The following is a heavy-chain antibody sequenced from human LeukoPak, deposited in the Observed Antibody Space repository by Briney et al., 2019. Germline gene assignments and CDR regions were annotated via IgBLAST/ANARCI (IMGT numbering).Heavy chain of an antibody. CDR3: ARTVTRGYYFDY. D-gene: IGHD4-17*01. J-gene: IGHJ4*02. V-gene: IGHV3-21*01. Sequence: PGGSLRLSCAASGFTFSSYSMNWVRQAPGKGLEWVSSISSSSSHIYYADSVKGRFTISRDNSKNTLYLQMNSLRAEDTAVYYCARTVTRGYYFDYWGQGTLVTVSS. CDR2: ISSSSSHI. CDR1: GFTFSSYS.